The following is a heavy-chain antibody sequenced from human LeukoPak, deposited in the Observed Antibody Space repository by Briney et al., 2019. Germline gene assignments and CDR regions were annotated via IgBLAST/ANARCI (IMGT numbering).Heavy chain of an antibody. CDR2: ISGSGGST. V-gene: IGHV3-23*01. CDR3: AKTDIVVVPAAMRGYYFDY. J-gene: IGHJ4*02. Sequence: GGSLRLSCAASGFTFEASAMSWVRQAPGKGLEWVSAISGSGGSTYYADSVKGRFTISRDNSKNTLYLQMNSLRAEDTAVYYCAKTDIVVVPAAMRGYYFDYWGQGTLVTVSS. D-gene: IGHD2-2*01. CDR1: GFTFEASA.